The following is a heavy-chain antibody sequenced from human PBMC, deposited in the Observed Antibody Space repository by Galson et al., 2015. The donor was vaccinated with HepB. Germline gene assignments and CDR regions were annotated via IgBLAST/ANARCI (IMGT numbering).Heavy chain of an antibody. Sequence: SLRLSCAASGFTFSRYAMHWVRQAPGKGLEWVAVISYDGSNKYYADSVKGRFTISRDNSKNTLYLQMNSLRAEDTAVYYCARGGRSSSKEGFDYWGQGTLVTVSS. CDR1: GFTFSRYA. CDR2: ISYDGSNK. D-gene: IGHD6-13*01. J-gene: IGHJ4*02. V-gene: IGHV3-30-3*01. CDR3: ARGGRSSSKEGFDY.